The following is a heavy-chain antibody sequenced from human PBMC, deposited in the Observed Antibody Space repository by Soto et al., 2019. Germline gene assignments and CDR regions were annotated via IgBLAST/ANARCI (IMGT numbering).Heavy chain of an antibody. V-gene: IGHV1-8*01. J-gene: IGHJ3*02. CDR3: ARGLYAFDI. Sequence: GASVKVSCKASGFIFSKYYMHWVRQAPGQGLEWMGWMSANDGNTNYVKKFQGRVTMTTDTSTSTAYMGLSSLRSEDTAVYYCARGLYAFDIWGQGTMVTVSS. CDR1: GFIFSKYY. CDR2: MSANDGNT. D-gene: IGHD2-2*01.